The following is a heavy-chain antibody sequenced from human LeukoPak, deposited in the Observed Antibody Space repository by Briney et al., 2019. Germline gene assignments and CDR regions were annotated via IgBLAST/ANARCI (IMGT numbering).Heavy chain of an antibody. V-gene: IGHV4-39*07. CDR1: GGSISGSSYY. CDR3: ARSDYYDSSGYYSDAFDI. D-gene: IGHD3-22*01. Sequence: SETLSLTCTVSGGSISGSSYYWGWIRQPPGKGLEWIGSIYYSGSTYYNPSLKSRVTISVDTSKNQFSLKLSSVTAADTAVYYCARSDYYDSSGYYSDAFDIRGQGTMVTVSS. CDR2: IYYSGST. J-gene: IGHJ3*02.